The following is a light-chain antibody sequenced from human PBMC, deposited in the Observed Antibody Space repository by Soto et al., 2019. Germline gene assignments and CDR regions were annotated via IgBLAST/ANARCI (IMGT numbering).Light chain of an antibody. J-gene: IGKJ4*01. Sequence: EIVLTQSPGTLSLFPGERATLSCRASQSVSNNYLAWYQKKAGQAPRLLIYGASNRATGIPDRFSGSGSGTDFNLTISRLETEDFAVYYCQQYNNWTLTFGGGTKVDIK. CDR1: QSVSNNY. CDR3: QQYNNWTLT. CDR2: GAS. V-gene: IGKV3-20*01.